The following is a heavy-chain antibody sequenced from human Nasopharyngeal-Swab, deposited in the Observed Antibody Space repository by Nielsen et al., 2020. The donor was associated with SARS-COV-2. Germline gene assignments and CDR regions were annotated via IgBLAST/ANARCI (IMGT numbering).Heavy chain of an antibody. CDR1: GFSFNTYT. CDR3: AKDYPELVGSSTIFDY. V-gene: IGHV3-21*04. D-gene: IGHD3-10*01. CDR2: IHTGSNDI. J-gene: IGHJ4*02. Sequence: GESLKISCAASGFSFNTYTFNWVRQAPGKGLEWVSFIHTGSNDILYAESVKGRFSISRDDAQSSLHLQMDSLRVEDTATYYCAKDYPELVGSSTIFDYWGQGILVTVSS.